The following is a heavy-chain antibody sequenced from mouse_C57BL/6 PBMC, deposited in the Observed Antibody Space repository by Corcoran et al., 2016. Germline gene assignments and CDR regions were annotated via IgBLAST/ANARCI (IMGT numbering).Heavy chain of an antibody. D-gene: IGHD1-2*01. CDR2: INTYSGVP. J-gene: IGHJ1*03. V-gene: IGHV9-3*01. CDR3: ARSHYDGV. Sequence: QIQLVQSGPELKKPGETVKISCKASGYTFTTYGMSWVKQAPGKGLKWMGWINTYSGVPTYADDFKGRFAFSLETSASTAYLQINNLKNEDTATYVCARSHYDGVWGTGTTVTVSS. CDR1: GYTFTTYG.